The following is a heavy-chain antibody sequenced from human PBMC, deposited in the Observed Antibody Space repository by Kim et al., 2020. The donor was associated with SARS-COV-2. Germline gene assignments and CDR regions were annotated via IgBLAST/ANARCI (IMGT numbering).Heavy chain of an antibody. Sequence: SVKVSCKASGGTFSSYAISWVRQAPGQGLEWMGGIIPIFGTANYAQKFQGRVTITADESTSTAYMELSSLRSEDTAVCYCARGGRWGITIFCCGMDVWGQGTTVTVSS. CDR2: IIPIFGTA. CDR1: GGTFSSYA. V-gene: IGHV1-69*13. CDR3: ARGGRWGITIFCCGMDV. D-gene: IGHD3-9*01. J-gene: IGHJ6*02.